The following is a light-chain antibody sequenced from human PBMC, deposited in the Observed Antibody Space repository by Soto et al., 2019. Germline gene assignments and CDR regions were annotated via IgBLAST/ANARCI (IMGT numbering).Light chain of an antibody. CDR1: QSVSSY. V-gene: IGKV3-11*01. J-gene: IGKJ1*01. CDR3: QQRGNWPWT. CDR2: DAS. Sequence: EIVLTQSPATLSLSPGERATLSCRASQSVSSYLTWYQQKVGQAPRLLIYDASNRASGIPARFSGSGSGTDFTLTISSLEPEDVAVYYCQQRGNWPWTFGQGTKVEIK.